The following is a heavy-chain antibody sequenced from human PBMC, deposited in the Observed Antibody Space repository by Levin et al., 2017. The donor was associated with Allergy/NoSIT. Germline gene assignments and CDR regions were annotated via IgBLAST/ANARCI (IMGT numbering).Heavy chain of an antibody. CDR3: GRGDGDF. CDR2: IYYSGST. CDR1: DGSISSSSYY. J-gene: IGHJ4*02. V-gene: IGHV4-39*07. Sequence: SQTLSLTCTVSDGSISSSSYYWGWIRQPPGKGLEWIGSIYYSGSTHYNPSLKSRVTISIDMANNHLSLKLTSVTAADTAVYYCGRGDGDFWGQGTLVTVSS.